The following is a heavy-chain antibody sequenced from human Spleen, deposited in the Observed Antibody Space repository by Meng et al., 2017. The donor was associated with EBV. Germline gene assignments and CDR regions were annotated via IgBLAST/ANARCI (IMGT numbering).Heavy chain of an antibody. V-gene: IGHV4-4*02. J-gene: IGHJ5*02. D-gene: IGHD6-6*01. CDR1: GDSISSSNW. CDR2: IYHSGST. CDR3: ARDRGAQYSGWFDP. Sequence: QVQVQESGPGLVKPSEPLSLPCAVSGDSISSSNWWSWVRQPPGKGLEWIGEIYHSGSTNYNPSLKSRVTISIDKSENQFSLKLTSVTAADTALYYCARDRGAQYSGWFDPWGPGTLVTVSS.